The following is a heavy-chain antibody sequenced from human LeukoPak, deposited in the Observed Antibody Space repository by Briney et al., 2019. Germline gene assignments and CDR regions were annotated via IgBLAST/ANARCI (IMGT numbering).Heavy chain of an antibody. CDR1: GFTFSSYG. Sequence: PGGSLRLSCAASGFTFSSYGMHWVRQAPGKGLEWVAVIWYDGSNKYYADSVKGRFTISRDNSKNTLYLQMNSLRAEDTAVYYCAREGYYDSSGYNLDYWGQGTLVTVSS. D-gene: IGHD3-22*01. J-gene: IGHJ4*02. V-gene: IGHV3-33*01. CDR3: AREGYYDSSGYNLDY. CDR2: IWYDGSNK.